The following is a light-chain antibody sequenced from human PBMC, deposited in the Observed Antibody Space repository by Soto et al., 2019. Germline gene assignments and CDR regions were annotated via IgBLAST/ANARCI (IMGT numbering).Light chain of an antibody. J-gene: IGKJ1*01. Sequence: EIVLSQSPGTLSLYPGERATLSCMASESVASNYLAWYQHKPGQAPRLLFFGASNRATGIPDRFSGSGSGTDFTLTISRLEPEDFAVYYCHQYGSSPWTLGQGTKVDIK. CDR3: HQYGSSPWT. CDR2: GAS. CDR1: ESVASNY. V-gene: IGKV3-20*01.